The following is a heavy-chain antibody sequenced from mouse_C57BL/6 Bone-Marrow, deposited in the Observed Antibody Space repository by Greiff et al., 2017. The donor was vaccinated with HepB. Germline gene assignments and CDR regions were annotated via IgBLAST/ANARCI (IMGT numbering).Heavy chain of an antibody. D-gene: IGHD1-1*01. CDR3: ARSTTSLRYYAMDY. V-gene: IGHV3-1*01. CDR2: ISYSGST. Sequence: EVMLVESGPGMVKPSQSLSLTCTVTGYSITSGYDWHWIRHFPGNKLEWMGYISYSGSTNYNPSLKSRISITHDTSKNHFFLKLNSVTTEDTATYYCARSTTSLRYYAMDYWGQGTSVTVSS. J-gene: IGHJ4*01. CDR1: GYSITSGYD.